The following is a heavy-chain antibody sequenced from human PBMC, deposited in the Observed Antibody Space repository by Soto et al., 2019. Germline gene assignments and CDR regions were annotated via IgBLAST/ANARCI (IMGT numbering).Heavy chain of an antibody. Sequence: QVQLQESGPGLVKPSETLSLTCIVSGGSISSYYWSWIRQPPGKGLEWIGYIYYSGSTNYNPSLTSRVTISVDTSKNQFSLKLTSVTAADTAVYYCARGMGSPDYWGQGTLVTVSS. CDR3: ARGMGSPDY. D-gene: IGHD1-26*01. J-gene: IGHJ4*02. V-gene: IGHV4-59*01. CDR2: IYYSGST. CDR1: GGSISSYY.